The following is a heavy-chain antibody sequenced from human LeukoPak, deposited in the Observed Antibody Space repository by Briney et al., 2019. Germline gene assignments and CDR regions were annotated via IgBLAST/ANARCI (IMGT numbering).Heavy chain of an antibody. CDR2: ISAYNGNT. CDR3: ARDSASLVSWYYDFWSGYYTAFNY. Sequence: ASVKVSCXASGYTFTSYGISWVRQAPGQGLEWMGWISAYNGNTNYAQKLQGRVTMTTDTSTSTAYMELRSLRSDDTAVYYCARDSASLVSWYYDFWSGYYTAFNYWGQGTLVTVSS. V-gene: IGHV1-18*01. CDR1: GYTFTSYG. J-gene: IGHJ4*02. D-gene: IGHD3-3*01.